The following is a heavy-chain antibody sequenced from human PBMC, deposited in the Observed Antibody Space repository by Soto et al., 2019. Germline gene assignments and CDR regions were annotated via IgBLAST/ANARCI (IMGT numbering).Heavy chain of an antibody. Sequence: SETLSLTCAVSGGSVNRGGYSWSWIRQTPGKGLEWLAYIYHTGHTIYNPSLNSRATISLDEPNNQFSLHLTSVTAADTAVYYCARSIVTPSAMFDHWGQGLLVTVSS. J-gene: IGHJ5*02. V-gene: IGHV4-30-2*01. D-gene: IGHD2-2*01. CDR3: ARSIVTPSAMFDH. CDR1: GGSVNRGGYS. CDR2: IYHTGHT.